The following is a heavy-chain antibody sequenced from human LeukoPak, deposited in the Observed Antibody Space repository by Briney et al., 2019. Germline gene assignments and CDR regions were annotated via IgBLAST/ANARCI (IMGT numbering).Heavy chain of an antibody. CDR3: AREETGFLWFGP. D-gene: IGHD2/OR15-2a*01. CDR2: ISPIFGTV. CDR1: GGTFSSYA. J-gene: IGHJ5*02. Sequence: SVKVSCKASGGTFSSYAISWVRQAPGQGLEWMGGISPIFGTVNYAHKFQGRVTITADKSTSTAYMELSSLRTEETAVYYCAREETGFLWFGPWGQGTLVTVSS. V-gene: IGHV1-69*06.